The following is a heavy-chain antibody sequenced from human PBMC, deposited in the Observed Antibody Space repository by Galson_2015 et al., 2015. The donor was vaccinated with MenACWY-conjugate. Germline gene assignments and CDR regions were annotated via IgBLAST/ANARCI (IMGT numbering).Heavy chain of an antibody. CDR3: ARQYDFWSGYYTGILGGDY. D-gene: IGHD3-3*01. Sequence: QSGAEVKKPGESLRISCKGSGYSFTSYWISWVRQMPGKGLEWMGRIDPSDSYTNYSPSFQGHVTISADKSISTAYLQWSSLKASDTAMYYCARQYDFWSGYYTGILGGDYWGQGTLVTVSS. CDR1: GYSFTSYW. CDR2: IDPSDSYT. V-gene: IGHV5-10-1*01. J-gene: IGHJ4*02.